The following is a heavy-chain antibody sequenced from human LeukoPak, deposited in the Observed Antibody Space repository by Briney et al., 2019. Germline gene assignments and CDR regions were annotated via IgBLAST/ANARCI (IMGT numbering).Heavy chain of an antibody. J-gene: IGHJ4*02. V-gene: IGHV3-53*01. Sequence: GGSLRLSCVASGFTVTNAWMSWVRQAPGKGLEWVSLIYSGGNTNYADSVKGRFTFFRDNSNNTLFLQMNSLRVEDTAVYYCARGEYGSGWYRDWGQGTLVTVSS. CDR2: IYSGGNT. CDR1: GFTVTNAW. D-gene: IGHD6-19*01. CDR3: ARGEYGSGWYRD.